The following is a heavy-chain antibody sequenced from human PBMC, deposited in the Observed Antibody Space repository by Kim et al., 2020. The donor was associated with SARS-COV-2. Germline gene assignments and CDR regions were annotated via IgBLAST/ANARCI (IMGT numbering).Heavy chain of an antibody. V-gene: IGHV3-23*01. CDR2: ISGSGGST. J-gene: IGHJ3*02. Sequence: GGSLRLSCAASGFTFSSYAMSWVRQAPGKGLEWVSAISGSGGSTYYADSVKGRFTISRDNSKNTLYLQMNSLRAEDTAVYYCARGGSYQDAFDIWGQGTMVTVSS. CDR1: GFTFSSYA. CDR3: ARGGSYQDAFDI. D-gene: IGHD1-26*01.